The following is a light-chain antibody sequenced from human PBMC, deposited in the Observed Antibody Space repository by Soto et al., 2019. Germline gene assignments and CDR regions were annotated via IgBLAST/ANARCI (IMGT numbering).Light chain of an antibody. CDR1: QSVSSY. CDR2: DAS. CDR3: QQYHTWPIT. V-gene: IGKV3-11*01. Sequence: EIVLTQSPATLSLSPGERATLSCRASQSVSSYLAWYQQKPGQAPRLLIYDASNMATGIPARFSGSGSGTDFTLTISSLEPEDFAGYYCQQYHTWPITFGGGTKVEIK. J-gene: IGKJ4*01.